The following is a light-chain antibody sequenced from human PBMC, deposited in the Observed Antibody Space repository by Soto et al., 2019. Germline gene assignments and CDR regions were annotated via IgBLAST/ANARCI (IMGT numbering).Light chain of an antibody. J-gene: IGKJ4*01. CDR1: QTLLYRNGNNY. CDR3: VLALQDPLT. Sequence: DIVMTQSPLSLPVTPGESASISCRSSQTLLYRNGNNYLNWYLQKPGQSPQLLIFLASTRASGVPDRFSGSGSGTDFTLRISRVEAEDVGVYYCVLALQDPLTFGGGTKVEIK. V-gene: IGKV2-28*01. CDR2: LAS.